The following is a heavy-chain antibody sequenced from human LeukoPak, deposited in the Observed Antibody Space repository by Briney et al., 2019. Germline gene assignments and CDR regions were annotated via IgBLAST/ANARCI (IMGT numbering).Heavy chain of an antibody. V-gene: IGHV4-34*01. J-gene: IGHJ4*02. CDR2: INHSGSP. CDR1: GGSVSDYY. Sequence: PSETLSLTCAVYGGSVSDYYWTWIRQTPGKGLAWIGEINHSGSPNNNPSLKSRVSISFDTSKNQFSLKLTSVTAADTAVYYCGSRRTAMFGVIKGPIDYWGQGTLVTVSS. CDR3: GSRRTAMFGVIKGPIDY. D-gene: IGHD3-3*01.